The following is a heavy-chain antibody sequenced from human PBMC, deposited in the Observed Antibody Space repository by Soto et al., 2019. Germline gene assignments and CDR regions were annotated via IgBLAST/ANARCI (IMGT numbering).Heavy chain of an antibody. CDR3: ARDKDIVVVVAAPFDY. J-gene: IGHJ4*02. D-gene: IGHD2-15*01. Sequence: EVQLVESGGGLVKPGGSLRLSCAASGFTFSSYSMNWVRQAPGMGLEWVSSISSSSSYIYYADSVKGRFTISRDNAKNSLYLQMNSLRAEDTAVYYCARDKDIVVVVAAPFDYWGQGTLVTVSS. V-gene: IGHV3-21*01. CDR2: ISSSSSYI. CDR1: GFTFSSYS.